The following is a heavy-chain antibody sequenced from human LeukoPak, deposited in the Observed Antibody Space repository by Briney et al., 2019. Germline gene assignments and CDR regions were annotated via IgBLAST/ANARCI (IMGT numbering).Heavy chain of an antibody. J-gene: IGHJ4*02. V-gene: IGHV3-21*06. CDR3: ATSPASSCLDD. CDR1: GFTFSTYT. CDR2: ISSSGKYI. Sequence: GGSLRLSCVASGFTFSTYTMNWVRQAPGKGLEWVSSISSSGKYIFSADSLEGCFTISRDNANNSLYLQMNSLRAEDTAVYYCATSPASSCLDDWGQGTLVTVSS. D-gene: IGHD6-13*01.